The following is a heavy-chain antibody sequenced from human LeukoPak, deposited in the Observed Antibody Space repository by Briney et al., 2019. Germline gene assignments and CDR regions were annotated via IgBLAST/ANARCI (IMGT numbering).Heavy chain of an antibody. J-gene: IGHJ4*02. Sequence: GGSLRLSCAASGYTFSRYWMHWVRQGPGKGLVWVSRINEDGSSTSYAESVRGRFTISRDNAKNTLYLQMNSLRAEDAAVYYRTTDTFGARDSWGQGTLVTVSS. CDR1: GYTFSRYW. D-gene: IGHD3-10*01. CDR3: TTDTFGARDS. CDR2: INEDGSST. V-gene: IGHV3-74*01.